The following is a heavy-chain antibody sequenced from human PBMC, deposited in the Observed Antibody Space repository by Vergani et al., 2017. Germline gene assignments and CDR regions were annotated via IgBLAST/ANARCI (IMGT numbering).Heavy chain of an antibody. CDR1: GGSISSGGYY. D-gene: IGHD3-16*01. CDR2: ICHTEDT. Sequence: QVQLQESGPGLVKPSQTLSLTCAVSGGSISSGGYYWSWIRQPPGKGLEWIGEICHTEDTKYSPSLKSRVTVSVDESRNLFSLRLNSVTAADTAVYYCATIGYRLWGYYFDHWGQGILVTGSS. J-gene: IGHJ4*02. V-gene: IGHV4-31*11. CDR3: ATIGYRLWGYYFDH.